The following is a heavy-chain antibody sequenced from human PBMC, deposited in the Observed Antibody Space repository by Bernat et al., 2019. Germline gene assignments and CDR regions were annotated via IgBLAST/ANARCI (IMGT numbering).Heavy chain of an antibody. V-gene: IGHV3-33*01. D-gene: IGHD3-16*01. CDR3: ARDRRYEIMITFGGPKRYFDY. CDR2: IWYDGSNK. J-gene: IGHJ4*02. CDR1: GFTFSSYG. Sequence: VQLVQSGGGVVQPGRSLRLSCAASGFTFSSYGMHWVRQAPGKGLEWVAVIWYDGSNKYYADSVKGRFTISRDNSKNTLYLQMNSLRAEDTAVYYCARDRRYEIMITFGGPKRYFDYWGQGTLVTVSS.